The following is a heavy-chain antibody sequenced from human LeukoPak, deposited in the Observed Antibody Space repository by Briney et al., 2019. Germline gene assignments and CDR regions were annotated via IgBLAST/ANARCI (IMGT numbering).Heavy chain of an antibody. D-gene: IGHD5-18*01. J-gene: IGHJ5*02. Sequence: SETLSLTCTVSGGSISSYYWSWIRQPAGKGLEWIGRIYTSGSTNYNPSLKSRVTMSVDTSKNQFSLKLSSVTAADTAVYYCARGSNDRRGYSYGYSNNWFDPWGQGTLVTVSS. V-gene: IGHV4-4*07. CDR1: GGSISSYY. CDR3: ARGSNDRRGYSYGYSNNWFDP. CDR2: IYTSGST.